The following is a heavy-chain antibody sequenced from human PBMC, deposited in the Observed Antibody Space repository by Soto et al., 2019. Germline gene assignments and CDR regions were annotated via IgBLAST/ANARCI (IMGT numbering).Heavy chain of an antibody. CDR1: GFTFSSHG. D-gene: IGHD4-17*01. Sequence: PGGSLRLSCAASGFTFSSHGMHWVRQAPGKGLEWVAVIWYDGSNKYYADSVKGRFTISRDNSKNTLYLQMNSLRAEDTAVYYCARDQGPPNYGDYTYYYYYGMDVWGQGTTVTVSS. V-gene: IGHV3-33*01. CDR2: IWYDGSNK. CDR3: ARDQGPPNYGDYTYYYYYGMDV. J-gene: IGHJ6*02.